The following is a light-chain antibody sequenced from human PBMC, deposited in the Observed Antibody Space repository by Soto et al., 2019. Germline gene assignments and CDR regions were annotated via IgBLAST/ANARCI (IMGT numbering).Light chain of an antibody. Sequence: EIVLTQSPATLSLSPGERATLSCRASQSVSSNLAWYHQRPGQAPRLLIYDASNRATGIPARFSGSGSGTDFTLTISRLEPEDFAVYYCQQYGSSGTFGQGTKVDIK. CDR2: DAS. CDR1: QSVSSN. V-gene: IGKV3-20*01. CDR3: QQYGSSGT. J-gene: IGKJ1*01.